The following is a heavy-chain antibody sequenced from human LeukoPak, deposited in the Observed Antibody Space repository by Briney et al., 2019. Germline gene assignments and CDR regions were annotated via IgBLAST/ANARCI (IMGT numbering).Heavy chain of an antibody. Sequence: SETLSLTCTVSGGSISSGDYYWSWIRQHPGKGLEWIGYIYYSGNTNYNPSLKSRVTISVDTSKNQFSLKLSSVTTADTAVYYCARVPYHYDSSGRYYYYYMDVWGKGTTVTVSS. J-gene: IGHJ6*03. CDR3: ARVPYHYDSSGRYYYYYMDV. CDR2: IYYSGNT. CDR1: GGSISSGDYY. V-gene: IGHV4-31*03. D-gene: IGHD3-22*01.